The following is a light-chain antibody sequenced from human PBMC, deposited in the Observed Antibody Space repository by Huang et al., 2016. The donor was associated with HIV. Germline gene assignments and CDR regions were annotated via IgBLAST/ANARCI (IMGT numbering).Light chain of an antibody. CDR3: QQFYSSPYT. J-gene: IGKJ2*01. V-gene: IGKV4-1*01. Sequence: DIVMTQSPDSLAVSLGERATTNCKSSQSILYTSKNKNYLTWYQQKPGQPPKLLIYLASTRESGVPDRFSGSGSGTDFTLTINSLQAEDVAVYYCQQFYSSPYTFGQGTKLEIK. CDR2: LAS. CDR1: QSILYTSKNKNY.